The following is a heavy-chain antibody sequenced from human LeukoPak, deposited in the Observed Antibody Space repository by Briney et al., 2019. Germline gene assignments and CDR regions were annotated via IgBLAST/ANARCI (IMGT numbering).Heavy chain of an antibody. V-gene: IGHV3-23*01. CDR1: GFTFSSYA. J-gene: IGHJ4*02. D-gene: IGHD2-2*01. CDR3: AKDGEDIVVVPAATHSDY. CDR2: ISGSGGST. Sequence: GGSLRLSCAASGFTFSSYAMSWVRQAPGKGLEWVSAISGSGGSTYYADSVKGRFTISRDNSKNTLYLQMNSLRAEDTAVYYCAKDGEDIVVVPAATHSDYWGQGTLVTVSS.